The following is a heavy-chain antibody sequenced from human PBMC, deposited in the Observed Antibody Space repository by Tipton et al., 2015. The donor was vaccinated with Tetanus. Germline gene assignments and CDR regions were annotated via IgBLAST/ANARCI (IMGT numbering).Heavy chain of an antibody. Sequence: RSLRLSCAASGFTFSTNAMHWVRQAPGKGLEWVAAIWNDGSYKYYADSVKGRFTVSRDNSKNTLYLEMNSLGAEDTAVYYCARVGISQNAYSYVYHGLDVWGQGTTVTVSS. D-gene: IGHD5-18*01. J-gene: IGHJ6*02. V-gene: IGHV3-33*08. CDR3: ARVGISQNAYSYVYHGLDV. CDR2: IWNDGSYK. CDR1: GFTFSTNA.